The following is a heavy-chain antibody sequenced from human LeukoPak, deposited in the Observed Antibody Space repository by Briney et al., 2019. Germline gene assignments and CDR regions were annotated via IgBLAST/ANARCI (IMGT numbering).Heavy chain of an antibody. D-gene: IGHD4-11*01. CDR1: GGSLSGYY. Sequence: SETLSLTCAVYGGSLSGYYWTWIRQPPGKGLEWIGEINHSGSTNYNPSLKSRVTISVDTSTNKFSLKLRYVTAADTAVYYCARGEYGNQRSKNWFDPWGQGSLVTVSS. J-gene: IGHJ5*02. V-gene: IGHV4-34*01. CDR2: INHSGST. CDR3: ARGEYGNQRSKNWFDP.